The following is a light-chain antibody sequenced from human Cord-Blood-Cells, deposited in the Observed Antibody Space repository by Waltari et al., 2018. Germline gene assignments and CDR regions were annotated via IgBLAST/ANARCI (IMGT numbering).Light chain of an antibody. CDR2: KAS. Sequence: DIQMTQSPSPLSASVGDRGTITCRASQSISSWLAWYQQKPGKAPKLLIYKASSLESGVPSRFSGSGSGTEFTLTISSLQPDDFATYYCQQYNSYSPRTFGQGTKVEIK. CDR1: QSISSW. CDR3: QQYNSYSPRT. J-gene: IGKJ1*01. V-gene: IGKV1-5*03.